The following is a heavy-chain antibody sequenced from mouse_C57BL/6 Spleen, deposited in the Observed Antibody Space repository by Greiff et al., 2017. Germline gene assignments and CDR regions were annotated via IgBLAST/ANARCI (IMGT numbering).Heavy chain of an antibody. CDR2: ISSGSSTI. CDR3: ARGFYGNGAY. V-gene: IGHV5-17*01. CDR1: GFTFSDYG. D-gene: IGHD2-1*01. J-gene: IGHJ3*01. Sequence: VQLKESGGGLVKPGGSLKLSCAASGFTFSDYGMHWVRQAPEKGLEWVAYISSGSSTIYYADTVKGRFTISRDNAKNTLFLQMTSLRSEDTAMYYCARGFYGNGAYWGQGTLVTVSA.